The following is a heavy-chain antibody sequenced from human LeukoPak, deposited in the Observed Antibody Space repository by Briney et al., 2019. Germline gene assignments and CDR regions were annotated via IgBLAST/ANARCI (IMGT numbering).Heavy chain of an antibody. D-gene: IGHD5-12*01. CDR3: TTKVIRGNSGDDYDD. Sequence: GGPLRLSCAASGVTFSSYGMHWVRQAPGKGLEWVALISSDGNDKLYGDSVKGRFTISRDDSKSTLYLQMNSLRAEDTAVYYCTTKVIRGNSGDDYDDWGQGTLVTVSS. CDR2: ISSDGNDK. J-gene: IGHJ4*02. CDR1: GVTFSSYG. V-gene: IGHV3-30*03.